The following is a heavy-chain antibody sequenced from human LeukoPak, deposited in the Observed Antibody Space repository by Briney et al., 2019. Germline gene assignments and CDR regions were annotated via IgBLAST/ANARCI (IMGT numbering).Heavy chain of an antibody. D-gene: IGHD2-15*01. CDR2: IYYSGST. Sequence: SETLSLTCTVSGGSISSYYWSWIRQPPGKGLEWIGYIYYSGSTNYNPSLKSRVTISVDTSKNQFSLKLSSVTAADTAVYYCARDIENCLDPWGQGTLVTVSS. CDR1: GGSISSYY. V-gene: IGHV4-59*01. CDR3: ARDIENCLDP. J-gene: IGHJ5*02.